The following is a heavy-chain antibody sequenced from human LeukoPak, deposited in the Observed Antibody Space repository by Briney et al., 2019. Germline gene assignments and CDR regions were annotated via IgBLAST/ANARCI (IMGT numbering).Heavy chain of an antibody. J-gene: IGHJ3*02. CDR3: ATRGDYSDTSGNSYDALDI. Sequence: SETLSLTCTVSGDSISSSRYYWGWIRQPPGKGLEWIGDVGHSGSADYNPSLKSRVTVSADPSKTQFSLKLTSVTAADTAVYYCATRGDYSDTSGNSYDALDIWGQGTMVTVSS. CDR2: VGHSGSA. CDR1: GDSISSSRYY. D-gene: IGHD3-22*01. V-gene: IGHV4-39*07.